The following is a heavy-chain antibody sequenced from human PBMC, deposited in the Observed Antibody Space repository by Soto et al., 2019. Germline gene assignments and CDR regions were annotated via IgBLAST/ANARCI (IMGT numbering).Heavy chain of an antibody. Sequence: GGSLRLSCAASGFTFSSYGMHWVRQAPGKGLEWVAVIWYDGSNKYYADSVKGRFTISRDNSKSSLYLQMNSLGAEDTAVYYCAREDYGARWDDYYYGLDVWGEGTTVTVSS. CDR3: AREDYGARWDDYYYGLDV. V-gene: IGHV3-33*01. CDR2: IWYDGSNK. J-gene: IGHJ6*04. CDR1: GFTFSSYG. D-gene: IGHD4-17*01.